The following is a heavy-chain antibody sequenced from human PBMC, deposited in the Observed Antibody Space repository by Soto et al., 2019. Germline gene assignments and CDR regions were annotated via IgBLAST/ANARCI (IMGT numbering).Heavy chain of an antibody. J-gene: IGHJ5*02. V-gene: IGHV3-7*01. Sequence: EVQVVESGGGLVQPGGSLRLSCAASGFIFSSNWMSWVRQAPGKGLEWVANIKPDGSEKYYVDSVKGRFTVSRDNAKNSLYLQMNSLRAEDTAVYYCARDQDAYCTGCNCYRFDPWGQGNLVTVSS. D-gene: IGHD2-15*01. CDR2: IKPDGSEK. CDR1: GFIFSSNW. CDR3: ARDQDAYCTGCNCYRFDP.